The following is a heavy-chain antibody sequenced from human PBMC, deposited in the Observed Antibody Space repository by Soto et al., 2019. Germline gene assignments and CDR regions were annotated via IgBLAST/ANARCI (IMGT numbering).Heavy chain of an antibody. J-gene: IGHJ4*02. V-gene: IGHV3-15*01. CDR2: IKSKTDGGTT. Sequence: EVQLVEAGGGLVKRGGCLRLACAASGFTFSNAWMSWVRQAPGKGLEWVGRIKSKTDGGTTDYAAPVKGRFTISTDDSKNTLSLPKNSLKTEDAAVYYCTTDHHSGGSASGNWGQETLVTVSS. CDR3: TTDHHSGGSASGN. CDR1: GFTFSNAW. D-gene: IGHD3-10*01.